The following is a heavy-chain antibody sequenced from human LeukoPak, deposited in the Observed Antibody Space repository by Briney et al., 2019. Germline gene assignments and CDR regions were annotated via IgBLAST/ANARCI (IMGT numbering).Heavy chain of an antibody. CDR2: ISSSSSYI. D-gene: IGHD6-6*01. CDR1: GFTFDDYG. V-gene: IGHV3-21*01. Sequence: PGGSLRLSCAASGFTFDDYGMSWVRQAPGKGLEWVSSISSSSSYIYYADSVKGRFTISRDNAKNSLYLQMNSLRAEDTAVYYCARDQYSSYMDVWGKGTTVTVSS. CDR3: ARDQYSSYMDV. J-gene: IGHJ6*03.